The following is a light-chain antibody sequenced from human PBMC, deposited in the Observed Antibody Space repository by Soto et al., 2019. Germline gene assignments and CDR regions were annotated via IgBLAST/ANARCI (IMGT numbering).Light chain of an antibody. Sequence: DIQMTQSPSSLSASLGDRVTITCRASQGIGVYLAWFQQKPGKVPTLLIYAASTLQSGVPSRFIGSGSGTEFTLTISSLQPEDFATYYCQKYNSAPLTFRGGTKVELK. J-gene: IGKJ4*01. CDR3: QKYNSAPLT. CDR1: QGIGVY. V-gene: IGKV1-27*01. CDR2: AAS.